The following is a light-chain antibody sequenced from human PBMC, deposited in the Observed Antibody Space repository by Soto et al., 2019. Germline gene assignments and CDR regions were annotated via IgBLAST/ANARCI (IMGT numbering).Light chain of an antibody. CDR3: QQRATSIT. J-gene: IGKJ5*01. CDR2: DAS. V-gene: IGKV3-11*01. Sequence: IVLTQSPATLSLWPGETAVLSCRASQTVSSYLSWYQHKPGQAPRLLIYDASKRAPGILARFSGSGSGTDFTLSISSLEPEDFAVYYCQQRATSITFGQGTRLEIE. CDR1: QTVSSY.